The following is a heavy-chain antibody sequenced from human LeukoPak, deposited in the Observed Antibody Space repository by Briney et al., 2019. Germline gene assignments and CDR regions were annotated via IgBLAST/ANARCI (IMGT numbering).Heavy chain of an antibody. Sequence: SETLSLTCTVSGGSISSSSYYWGWIRQPPGKGLEWIGSISYSGSTYYNPSLKSRVTMSVDTSKNQFSLNLSSVTAADTAVYYCAKPAARGTYYYYMDVWGKGTTVTASS. J-gene: IGHJ6*03. CDR3: AKPAARGTYYYYMDV. CDR2: ISYSGST. CDR1: GGSISSSSYY. V-gene: IGHV4-39*01. D-gene: IGHD3-16*01.